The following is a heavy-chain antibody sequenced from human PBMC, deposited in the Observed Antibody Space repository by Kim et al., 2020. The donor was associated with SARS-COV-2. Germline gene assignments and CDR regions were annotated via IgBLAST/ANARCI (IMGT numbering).Heavy chain of an antibody. D-gene: IGHD1-26*01. CDR1: GFTFSSYW. CDR3: ASRRYTGTYYYFDY. Sequence: GSLRLSCAASGFTFSSYWMHWVRQAPGKGLVWVSRINSDGGTTSYAGSVKGRFTISRDNAKSTLYLQMNSLRAEDTAVYYCASRRYTGTYYYFDYWGQGTLVTVSS. V-gene: IGHV3-74*01. CDR2: INSDGGTT. J-gene: IGHJ4*02.